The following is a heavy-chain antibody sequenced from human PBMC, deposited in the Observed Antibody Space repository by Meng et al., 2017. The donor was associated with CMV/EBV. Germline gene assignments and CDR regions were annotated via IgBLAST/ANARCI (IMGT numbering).Heavy chain of an antibody. CDR1: GFTFRKFT. Sequence: LSCEASGFTFRKFTMNWVRRAPGKGLEWVSSISSSGGTAQYSDSVRGRFTISRDNAKNSVYLLMSSLRAEDTAFYYCARDALSSGGDYWGQGALVTVSS. D-gene: IGHD6-19*01. CDR2: ISSSGGTA. CDR3: ARDALSSGGDY. V-gene: IGHV3-21*01. J-gene: IGHJ4*02.